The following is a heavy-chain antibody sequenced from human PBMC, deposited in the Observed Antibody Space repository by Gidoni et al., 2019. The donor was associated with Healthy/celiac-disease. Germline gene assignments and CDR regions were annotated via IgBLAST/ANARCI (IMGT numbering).Heavy chain of an antibody. Sequence: VQLVESGGGVVQPGRSLRLSCAASGFTFSSYAMHWVRQAPGKGREWVAVISYEGSNKYYADSVKGRFTISRDNSKNTLYLQMNSLRAEDTAVYYCARDSPGDYYYYGMDVWGQGTTVTVSS. V-gene: IGHV3-30-3*01. D-gene: IGHD1-1*01. CDR1: GFTFSSYA. CDR2: ISYEGSNK. J-gene: IGHJ6*02. CDR3: ARDSPGDYYYYGMDV.